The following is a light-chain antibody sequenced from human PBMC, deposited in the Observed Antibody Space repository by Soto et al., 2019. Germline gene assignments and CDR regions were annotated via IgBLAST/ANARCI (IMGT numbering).Light chain of an antibody. CDR1: QGIGVR. CDR2: SAS. Sequence: IQMTQSPSSLSASIGDRVTITCRASQGIGVRLAWFQQKPGKAPQYLIQSASTLASGVPSRFSGSGSGTDFILTINTLQPEGVATYYCQQLNGSPWTFGQGTKVDIK. V-gene: IGKV1-12*01. J-gene: IGKJ1*01. CDR3: QQLNGSPWT.